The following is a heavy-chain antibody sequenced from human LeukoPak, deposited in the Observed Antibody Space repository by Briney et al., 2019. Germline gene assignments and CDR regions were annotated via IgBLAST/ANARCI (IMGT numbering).Heavy chain of an antibody. J-gene: IGHJ6*03. D-gene: IGHD3-10*01. V-gene: IGHV4-38-2*02. CDR2: IYHSGST. Sequence: PSETLSLTCNVSGYSISSGYYWGWIRPPPGKGLEWIGSIYHSGSTYYNPSLKSRVTISVDTSKNQFSLKQSSVTAADTAVYYCARAYGSGSYYAQLPYYYYYYYMDVWGKGTTVTISS. CDR1: GYSISSGYY. CDR3: ARAYGSGSYYAQLPYYYYYYYMDV.